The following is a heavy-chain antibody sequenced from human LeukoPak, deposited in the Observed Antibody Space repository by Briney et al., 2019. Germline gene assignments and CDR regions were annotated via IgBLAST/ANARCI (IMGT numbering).Heavy chain of an antibody. J-gene: IGHJ4*02. CDR2: INPSGGST. CDR1: GYAFTSYY. D-gene: IGHD5-18*01. CDR3: ARFNVDSAMVLDS. Sequence: ASVKVSCKASGYAFTSYYMHWVRQAPGQGLEWTGIINPSGGSTSYAQKFQGRVTMTSDTSISTAYMELGSLRSDDTAVYYCARFNVDSAMVLDSWGQGTLVTVSS. V-gene: IGHV1-46*01.